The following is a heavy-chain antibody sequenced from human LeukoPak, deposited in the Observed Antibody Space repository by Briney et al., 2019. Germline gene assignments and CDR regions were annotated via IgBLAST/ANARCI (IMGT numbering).Heavy chain of an antibody. J-gene: IGHJ6*03. Sequence: GGSLRLSCAASGFTFSSYSMNWVRQAPGKGLEWVSSISGSSSYIHHADSVKGRFTISRDNAKNSLYLQMNSLRAEDTAVCYCARSSAARPDIYDYHYYMAVWGKGTTVTVSS. CDR2: ISGSSSYI. CDR3: ARSSAARPDIYDYHYYMAV. V-gene: IGHV3-21*01. D-gene: IGHD6-6*01. CDR1: GFTFSSYS.